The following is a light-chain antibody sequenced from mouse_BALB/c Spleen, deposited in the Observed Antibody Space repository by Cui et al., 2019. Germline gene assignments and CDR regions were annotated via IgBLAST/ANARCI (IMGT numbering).Light chain of an antibody. J-gene: IGKJ4*01. Sequence: DIVMSQSPSSLAVSAGEKVTMSCKSSQSLLNSRTRKIYLAWYQQKPGQSPKLLIYWASTRESGVPDRFTGSGSGTDFTLTISSVQAEDLAVYYCKQSYNLRFTFGSGTKLEIK. CDR2: WAS. CDR3: KQSYNLRFT. V-gene: IGKV8-21*01. CDR1: QSLLNSRTRKIY.